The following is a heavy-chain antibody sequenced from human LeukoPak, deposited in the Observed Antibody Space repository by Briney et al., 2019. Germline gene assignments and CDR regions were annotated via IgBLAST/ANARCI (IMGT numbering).Heavy chain of an antibody. Sequence: SVKVSCKASGGTFSSYAISWVRQAPGQGLEWMGRIIPIFGTANYAQKFQGRVTITADKSTSTAYMELSSLRSEDTAVYYCARDKGSSSSGRIYYYYYYIDVWGKGTTVTVSS. CDR2: IIPIFGTA. J-gene: IGHJ6*03. CDR3: ARDKGSSSSGRIYYYYYYIDV. CDR1: GGTFSSYA. D-gene: IGHD6-6*01. V-gene: IGHV1-69*06.